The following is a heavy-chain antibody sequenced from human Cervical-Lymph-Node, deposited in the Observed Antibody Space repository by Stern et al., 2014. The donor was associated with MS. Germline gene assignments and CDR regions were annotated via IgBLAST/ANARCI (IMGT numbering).Heavy chain of an antibody. CDR1: GYKFSIYW. D-gene: IGHD1-14*01. Sequence: VQLVESGAELIRPGESLKISCKGSGYKFSIYWIAWVRQMPGKGLEWMGIIYPGDSEPRYSPSSQGQVTMSADKSTSTAYLQWSSLNASDTAMYFCARQTTAWASDVWGQGTLVTVSS. CDR3: ARQTTAWASDV. J-gene: IGHJ4*02. V-gene: IGHV5-51*01. CDR2: IYPGDSEP.